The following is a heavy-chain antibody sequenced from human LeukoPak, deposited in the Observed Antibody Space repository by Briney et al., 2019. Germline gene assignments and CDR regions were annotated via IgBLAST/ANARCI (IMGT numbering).Heavy chain of an antibody. CDR2: IYYSGST. J-gene: IGHJ3*02. CDR1: GGSISSSSYY. D-gene: IGHD3-22*01. V-gene: IGHV4-39*07. CDR3: ARVKEGSGYPEHDAFDI. Sequence: PSETLSLTCTVSGGSISSSSYYWGWIRQPPGKGLEWIGSIYYSGSTYYNPSLKSRVTISVDTSKNQFSLKLSSVTAADTAVYYCARVKEGSGYPEHDAFDICGQGTMVTVSS.